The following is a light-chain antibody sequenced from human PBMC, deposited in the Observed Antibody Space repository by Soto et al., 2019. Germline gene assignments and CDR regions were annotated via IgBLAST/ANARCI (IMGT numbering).Light chain of an antibody. J-gene: IGKJ1*01. CDR3: QQYSSYWS. Sequence: ILMSQSPSSLSASVGARVTITCRASQDLDKWLAWYQQKPGKAPNLLIYKSSTLREGVPSRLSGFGSGTEYILTISDLQPDDFGTYYCQQYSSYWSFGQGTMVEIK. CDR2: KSS. V-gene: IGKV1-5*03. CDR1: QDLDKW.